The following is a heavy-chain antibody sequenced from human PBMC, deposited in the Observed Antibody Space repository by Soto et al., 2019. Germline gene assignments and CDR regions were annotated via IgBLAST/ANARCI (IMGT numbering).Heavy chain of an antibody. V-gene: IGHV3-11*06. Sequence: QVQVVESGGGLVKPGGSLRLSCAACGFTFSDYYMSWIRQAPGKGLERVSFISSSGDSTKYADSVKGRFTISRDNAKNSLYLQLNSLRAEDTAVYYCARGGVKGTTSRGQVYNWGQGTLVTVSS. D-gene: IGHD1-7*01. J-gene: IGHJ4*02. CDR1: GFTFSDYY. CDR3: ARGGVKGTTSRGQVYN. CDR2: ISSSGDST.